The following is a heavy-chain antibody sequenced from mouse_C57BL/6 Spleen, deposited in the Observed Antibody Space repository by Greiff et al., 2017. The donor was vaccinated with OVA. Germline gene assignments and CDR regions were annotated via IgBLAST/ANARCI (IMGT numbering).Heavy chain of an antibody. V-gene: IGHV5-6*01. CDR2: ISSGGSYT. CDR1: GFTFSSYG. D-gene: IGHD2-1*01. J-gene: IGHJ3*01. CDR3: ARFYGNFGWFAY. Sequence: EVKLVESGGDLVKPGGSLKLSCAASGFTFSSYGMSWVRQTPDKRLEWVATISSGGSYTYYPDSVKGRFTISRDNAKNTLYLQMSSLKSEDTAMYYCARFYGNFGWFAYWGQGTLVTVSA.